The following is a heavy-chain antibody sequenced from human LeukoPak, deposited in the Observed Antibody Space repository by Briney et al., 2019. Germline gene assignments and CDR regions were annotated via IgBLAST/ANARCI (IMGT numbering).Heavy chain of an antibody. CDR2: IYYSGST. Sequence: PSETLSLTCTVSGGSINNYYWSRIRQPPGKGLEWIGYIYYSGSTNYNPSLKSRVTISVDTSKNQFSLKLSSVTAADTAVYYCARGSPNGAFDIWGQGTMVTVSS. V-gene: IGHV4-59*01. J-gene: IGHJ3*02. D-gene: IGHD2-8*01. CDR3: ARGSPNGAFDI. CDR1: GGSINNYY.